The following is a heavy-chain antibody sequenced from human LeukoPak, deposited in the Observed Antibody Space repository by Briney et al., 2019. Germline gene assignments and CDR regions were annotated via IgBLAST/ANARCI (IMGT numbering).Heavy chain of an antibody. V-gene: IGHV3-48*02. CDR1: GFTFSSYS. J-gene: IGHJ4*02. Sequence: PGRSLRLSCAASGFTFSSYSMNWVRQAPGKGLEWVSYISGSDNTIYYADSVKGRFTISRDNARNSPYLQMNSLRDEDTAVYYCARVHRGYSFGRLDYWGQGTLVTVSS. CDR2: ISGSDNTI. D-gene: IGHD5-12*01. CDR3: ARVHRGYSFGRLDY.